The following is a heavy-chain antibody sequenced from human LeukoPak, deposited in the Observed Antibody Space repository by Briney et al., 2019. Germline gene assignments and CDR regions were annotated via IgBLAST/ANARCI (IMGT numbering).Heavy chain of an antibody. D-gene: IGHD6-13*01. V-gene: IGHV4-34*01. Sequence: SETLSLTCAVYGGSFSGYYWSWIRQPPGKGLELIGEINHSGSTNYNPSHKSRVTISVDTSKNQFSLRLTSVTAADTAVYYCAKDGREQLVSLNYYYYMDVWGKGTTVTISS. CDR2: INHSGST. CDR1: GGSFSGYY. J-gene: IGHJ6*03. CDR3: AKDGREQLVSLNYYYYMDV.